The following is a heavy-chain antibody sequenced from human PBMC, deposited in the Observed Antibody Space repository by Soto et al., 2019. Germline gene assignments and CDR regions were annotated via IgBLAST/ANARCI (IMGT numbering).Heavy chain of an antibody. J-gene: IGHJ5*02. CDR3: ARDASRVSGYSGWFDP. CDR2: ISSSSSTI. D-gene: IGHD5-12*01. CDR1: GFTFSSYS. Sequence: GGSLRLSCAASGFTFSSYSMNWVRQAPGKGLEWVSYISSSSSTIYYADSVKGRFTISRDNAKNSLYLQMNSLRDEDTAVYYCARDASRVSGYSGWFDPWGQGTLVTVSS. V-gene: IGHV3-48*02.